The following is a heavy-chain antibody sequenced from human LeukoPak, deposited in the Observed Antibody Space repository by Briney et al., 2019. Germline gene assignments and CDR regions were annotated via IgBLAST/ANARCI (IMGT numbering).Heavy chain of an antibody. V-gene: IGHV1-8*03. CDR1: GYTFTSYG. Sequence: ASVKVSCKASGYTFTSYGISWVRQATGQGLEWMGWMNPNSGNTGYAQKFQGRVTITRNTSISTAYMELSSLRSEDTAVYYCARVQKYYDFWSGKVWFDPWGQGTLVTVSS. D-gene: IGHD3-3*01. CDR3: ARVQKYYDFWSGKVWFDP. CDR2: MNPNSGNT. J-gene: IGHJ5*02.